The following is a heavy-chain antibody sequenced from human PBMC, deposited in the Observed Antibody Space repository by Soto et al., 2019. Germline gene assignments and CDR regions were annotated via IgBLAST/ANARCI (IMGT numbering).Heavy chain of an antibody. Sequence: QVQLVQSGAEVKKPGASVKVSCKASGYTFTSYYMNWVRQAPGQGLEWLGIINPSGGYTTYAQRFRGGGTLTSDTSTSQVHMALGSLTSDDTAVYYCARGGGIVVVTAPYDPWGQGTLVTVSS. J-gene: IGHJ5*02. V-gene: IGHV1-46*03. CDR2: INPSGGYT. CDR1: GYTFTSYY. CDR3: ARGGGIVVVTAPYDP. D-gene: IGHD2-21*02.